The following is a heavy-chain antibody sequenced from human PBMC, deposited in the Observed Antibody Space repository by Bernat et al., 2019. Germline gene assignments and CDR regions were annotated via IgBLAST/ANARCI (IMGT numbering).Heavy chain of an antibody. J-gene: IGHJ3*02. CDR2: IYYSGST. V-gene: IGHV4-59*01. Sequence: QVQLQESGPGLVKPSETLSLTCTVSGVSISSYYWSWIRQPPGKGLEWIGYIYYSGSTNYNPSLKSRVTISVDTSKNQFSLKLSSVTAADTAVYYCARDDGSDAFDIWGQGTMVTVSS. CDR1: GVSISSYY. CDR3: ARDDGSDAFDI.